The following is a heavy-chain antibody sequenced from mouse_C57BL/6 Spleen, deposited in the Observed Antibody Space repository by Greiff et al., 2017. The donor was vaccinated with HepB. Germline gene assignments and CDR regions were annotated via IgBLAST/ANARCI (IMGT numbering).Heavy chain of an antibody. CDR3: AGWGPSYYDGSSYYFDY. CDR1: GYTFTSYG. CDR2: IYPRSGNT. D-gene: IGHD1-1*01. V-gene: IGHV1-81*01. Sequence: QVQLKESGAELARPGASVKLSCKASGYTFTSYGISWVKQRTGQGLEWIGEIYPRSGNTYYNEKFTGKATLTADKSSSTAYMELRSLTSEDSAVYFCAGWGPSYYDGSSYYFDYWGQGTTLTVSS. J-gene: IGHJ2*01.